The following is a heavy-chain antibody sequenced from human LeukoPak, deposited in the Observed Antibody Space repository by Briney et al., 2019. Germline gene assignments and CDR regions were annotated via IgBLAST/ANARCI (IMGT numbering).Heavy chain of an antibody. CDR3: ARALLPDNWFDT. Sequence: GASVKVSCKASGYTFTSYGISWVRQAPGQGLEWMGWISAYNGNTNYAQKLQGRVTMTTDTSTSTAYKELRSLRSDATALYYCARALLPDNWFDTGGQGTLVTVSS. CDR2: ISAYNGNT. CDR1: GYTFTSYG. D-gene: IGHD3-22*01. V-gene: IGHV1-18*01. J-gene: IGHJ5*02.